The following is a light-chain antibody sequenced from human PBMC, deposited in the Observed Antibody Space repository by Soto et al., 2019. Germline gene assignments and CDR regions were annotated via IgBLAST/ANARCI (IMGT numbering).Light chain of an antibody. J-gene: IGLJ3*02. CDR1: SSNIGNSY. Sequence: QSVLTQPPSVSAAPGQTVTVSCSGNSSNIGNSYVSWYQQFPGTAPRLLIYDDNKRPSGIRDRFSGSKSGTSATLAITGLQTGDEADYYCGTWDSSLTNGRAVFGGGTKLTVL. CDR2: DDN. V-gene: IGLV1-51*01. CDR3: GTWDSSLTNGRAV.